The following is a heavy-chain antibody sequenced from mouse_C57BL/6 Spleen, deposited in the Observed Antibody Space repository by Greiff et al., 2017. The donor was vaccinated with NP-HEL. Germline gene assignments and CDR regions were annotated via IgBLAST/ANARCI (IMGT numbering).Heavy chain of an antibody. D-gene: IGHD1-1*01. V-gene: IGHV14-1*01. CDR1: GFNIKDYY. J-gene: IGHJ1*03. CDR3: TTTVVPHWYFDV. CDR2: IDPEDGDT. Sequence: EVQLQQSGAELVRPGASVKLSCTASGFNIKDYYMHWVKQRPEQGLEWIGRIDPEDGDTEYAPKFQGKATMTADTSSNTAYLQLSSLTSEDTAVYYCTTTVVPHWYFDVWHRDHGHRLL.